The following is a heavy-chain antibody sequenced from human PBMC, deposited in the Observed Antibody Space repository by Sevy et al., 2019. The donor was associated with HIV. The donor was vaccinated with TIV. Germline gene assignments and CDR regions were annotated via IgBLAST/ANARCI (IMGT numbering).Heavy chain of an antibody. Sequence: GGSLRLSCAASGFRFSSFSMNWVRQAPGKGLEWVSYITSSSSTIFYADSVKGRFTISRDNAKNSLYLQMSSLRDEDTADYYCARAQADYGDFGGHFDHWGQGSLVTVSS. D-gene: IGHD4-17*01. CDR1: GFRFSSFS. CDR3: ARAQADYGDFGGHFDH. J-gene: IGHJ4*02. V-gene: IGHV3-48*02. CDR2: ITSSSSTI.